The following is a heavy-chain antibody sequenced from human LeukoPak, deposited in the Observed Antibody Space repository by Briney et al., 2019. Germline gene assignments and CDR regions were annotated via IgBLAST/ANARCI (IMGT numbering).Heavy chain of an antibody. Sequence: SVKVSCKVSGGTFSSYAISWVRQAPGQGLEWMGGIIPIFGTANYAQKFQGGVTITTDESTSTAYLELSSLRSEDPAGYYFASALGGAAFDGWGQGTLVTVSA. D-gene: IGHD3-10*01. CDR2: IIPIFGTA. CDR1: GGTFSSYA. CDR3: ASALGGAAFDG. J-gene: IGHJ4*02. V-gene: IGHV1-69*05.